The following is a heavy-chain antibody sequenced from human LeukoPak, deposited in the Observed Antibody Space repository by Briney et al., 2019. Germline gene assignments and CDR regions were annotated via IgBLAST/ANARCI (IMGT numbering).Heavy chain of an antibody. CDR3: ARAVSVTAAGPGY. CDR1: GGSINNYY. D-gene: IGHD6-13*01. CDR2: IHSSGST. J-gene: IGHJ4*02. V-gene: IGHV4-59*01. Sequence: SETLSLTCAVSGGSINNYYWSWIRQPPGKGLEWIAYIHSSGSTNYNPSLKSRVTISVDMSKNQFSLKLASLTTADTAIYYCARAVSVTAAGPGYWGQGTLVTVSS.